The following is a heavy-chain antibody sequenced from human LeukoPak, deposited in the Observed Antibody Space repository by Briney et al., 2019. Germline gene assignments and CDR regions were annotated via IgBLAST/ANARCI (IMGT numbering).Heavy chain of an antibody. V-gene: IGHV3-23*01. D-gene: IGHD1-14*01. CDR3: AKDRRYLEYFDY. CDR2: ISGSGGST. CDR1: GFTFSSYS. J-gene: IGHJ4*02. Sequence: PGGSLRLSCAASGFTFSSYSMNWVRQAPGKGLEWISVISGSGGSTYYARSVKGRFTISRDNSKNTLYLQMNRLRAEDTAVYYCAKDRRYLEYFDYWGQGTLATVSS.